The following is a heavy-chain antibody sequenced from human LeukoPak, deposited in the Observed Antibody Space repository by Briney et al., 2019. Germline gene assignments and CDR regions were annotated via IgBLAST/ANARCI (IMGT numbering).Heavy chain of an antibody. J-gene: IGHJ4*02. Sequence: GGSLRLSCAASGFTFSSYSMNWFRQAPGKGLEWVSYISSSSSTIYYADSVKGRFTISRDNAKNSLYLQMNSLRAEDTAVYYCARESPNCSGGSCYSDYWGQGTLVTVSS. D-gene: IGHD2-15*01. CDR2: ISSSSSTI. V-gene: IGHV3-48*04. CDR1: GFTFSSYS. CDR3: ARESPNCSGGSCYSDY.